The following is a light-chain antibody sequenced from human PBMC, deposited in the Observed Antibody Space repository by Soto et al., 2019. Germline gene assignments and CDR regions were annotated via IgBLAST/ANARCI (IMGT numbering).Light chain of an antibody. Sequence: DIQMTQSPSSLSASVGDRVTITCRASQSIAGYLNWNQQKPGKAPKLLIYAASSLQSGVPSRFSGSGSGTEFSLTISSLQPEDFAAYYCQQSYNAPRTFGQGTKVEIK. V-gene: IGKV1-39*01. CDR3: QQSYNAPRT. CDR1: QSIAGY. CDR2: AAS. J-gene: IGKJ1*01.